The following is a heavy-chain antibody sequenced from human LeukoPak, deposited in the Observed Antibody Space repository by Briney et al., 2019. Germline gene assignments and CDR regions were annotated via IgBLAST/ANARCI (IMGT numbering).Heavy chain of an antibody. CDR1: GGSISSGSYY. V-gene: IGHV4-61*02. CDR3: AREYPTVNLNPGGLDY. Sequence: PSQTLSLTCTVSGGSISSGSYYWSWIRQPAGKGLEWIGRIYTSGSTNYNPSLKSRVTISVDTSKNQFSLKLSSVTAADTAVYYCAREYPTVNLNPGGLDYWGQGTLVTVSS. D-gene: IGHD4-11*01. CDR2: IYTSGST. J-gene: IGHJ4*02.